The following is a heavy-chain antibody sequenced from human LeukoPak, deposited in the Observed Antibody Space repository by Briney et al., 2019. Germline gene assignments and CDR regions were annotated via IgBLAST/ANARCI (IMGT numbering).Heavy chain of an antibody. Sequence: RRSLRLSCAASGFTFSSFAMHWVRQAPGKGLGWVAVISYDGSNKYYADSVKGRFTISRDNSKNTLYLQMNSLRAEDTAVYYCARALARFGDFDPWGQGTLVTVSS. CDR1: GFTFSSFA. CDR2: ISYDGSNK. CDR3: ARALARFGDFDP. V-gene: IGHV3-30-3*01. D-gene: IGHD3-10*01. J-gene: IGHJ5*02.